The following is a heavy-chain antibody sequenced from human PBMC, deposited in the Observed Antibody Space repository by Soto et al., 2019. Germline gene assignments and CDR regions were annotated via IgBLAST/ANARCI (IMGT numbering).Heavy chain of an antibody. V-gene: IGHV1-8*01. CDR2: MNPNDGNT. CDR1: GYTFSNYE. J-gene: IGHJ4*02. D-gene: IGHD3-3*01. Sequence: ASVKVSCKASGYTFSNYEINWVRQASGQGLEWMGRMNPNDGNTGYAHNFQGRVSMTRNTSINTAYMELSSLRSDDTAVYYCARGPRESGEWLLFDYWGQGALVTVSS. CDR3: ARGPRESGEWLLFDY.